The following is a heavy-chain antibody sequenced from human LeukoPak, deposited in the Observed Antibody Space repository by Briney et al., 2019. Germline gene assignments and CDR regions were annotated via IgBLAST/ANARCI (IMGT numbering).Heavy chain of an antibody. J-gene: IGHJ4*02. Sequence: TLSLTCTVSGGSISSDSYYWSWIRQPAGTGLEWIGRIYTSGSTNYNPSLKSRVTISVDTSKNQFSLTLSSVTAADTAVYYCARTITVAGKYYFDYWGQGTLVTVSS. CDR3: ARTITVAGKYYFDY. CDR1: GGSISSDSYY. V-gene: IGHV4-61*02. D-gene: IGHD6-19*01. CDR2: IYTSGST.